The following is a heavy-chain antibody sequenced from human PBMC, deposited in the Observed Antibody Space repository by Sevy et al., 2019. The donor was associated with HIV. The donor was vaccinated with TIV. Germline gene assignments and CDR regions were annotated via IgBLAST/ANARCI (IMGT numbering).Heavy chain of an antibody. D-gene: IGHD2-8*01. V-gene: IGHV3-21*01. CDR1: GFSFSGYS. Sequence: GGALRLSCAASGFSFSGYSFNWVRQAPGKGLEWVSSIDTSSAYIYYADSVKGRFTISRDNAKNSLYLQMSSLRAEDTAVYFCARVNCTNGVCFQGYYYYGLDVWGQRTTVTVSS. CDR3: ARVNCTNGVCFQGYYYYGLDV. CDR2: IDTSSAYI. J-gene: IGHJ6*02.